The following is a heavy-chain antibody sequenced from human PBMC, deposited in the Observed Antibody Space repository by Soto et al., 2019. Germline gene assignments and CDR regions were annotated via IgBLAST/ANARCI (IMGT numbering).Heavy chain of an antibody. V-gene: IGHV3-23*01. J-gene: IGHJ4*02. D-gene: IGHD6-13*01. CDR2: ISGSGGST. CDR1: GFTFSSYA. CDR3: AKVRQQLSYFDY. Sequence: EVQLLESGGGLVQPGGSLRLSCAASGFTFSSYAMSWVRQAPGKGLEWVSAISGSGGSTYYADSVKGRFTISRDNSKNTLYLQVNSLRAEDTAVYYCAKVRQQLSYFDYWGQGTLVTVSS.